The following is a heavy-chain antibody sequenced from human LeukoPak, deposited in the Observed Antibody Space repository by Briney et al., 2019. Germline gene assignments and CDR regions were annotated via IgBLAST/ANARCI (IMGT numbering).Heavy chain of an antibody. CDR1: GFTFSSYG. V-gene: IGHV3-48*01. D-gene: IGHD3-3*01. CDR3: ARDRRRFLEWLLYDY. CDR2: ISSSSSTI. J-gene: IGHJ4*02. Sequence: PGGSLRLSCAASGFTFSSYGMNWVRQAPGKGLEWVSYISSSSSTIYYADSVKGRFTISRDNAKNSLYLQMNSLRAEDTAVYYCARDRRRFLEWLLYDYWGQGTLVTVSS.